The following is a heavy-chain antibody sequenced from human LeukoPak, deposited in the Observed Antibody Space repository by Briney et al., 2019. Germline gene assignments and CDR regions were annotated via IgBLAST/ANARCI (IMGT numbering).Heavy chain of an antibody. D-gene: IGHD6-19*01. Sequence: PSETLSLTCTVSGGSISSYYWSWIRQPPGKGLEWIGYIYYSGSTNYNPSLKSRVTISVDTSKNQFSLKLSSVTAADTAVYYCARGRLMYSSGWYPLDYWGQGTLVTVSS. J-gene: IGHJ4*02. V-gene: IGHV4-59*01. CDR1: GGSISSYY. CDR2: IYYSGST. CDR3: ARGRLMYSSGWYPLDY.